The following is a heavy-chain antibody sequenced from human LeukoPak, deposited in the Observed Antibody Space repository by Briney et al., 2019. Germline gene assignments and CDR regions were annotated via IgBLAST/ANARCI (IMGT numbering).Heavy chain of an antibody. J-gene: IGHJ5*02. D-gene: IGHD3-22*01. CDR2: INHSGST. V-gene: IGHV4-34*01. CDR1: GGSFSGYY. Sequence: SETLSLTCAVYGGSFSGYYWSWIRQPPGKGLEWIGEINHSGSTNYNPSLKSRVTISVDTSKNQFSLKLSSVTAADTAVYYCARGGKSTNYYDSSGYYYGLNNWFDPWGQGTLVTVSS. CDR3: ARGGKSTNYYDSSGYYYGLNNWFDP.